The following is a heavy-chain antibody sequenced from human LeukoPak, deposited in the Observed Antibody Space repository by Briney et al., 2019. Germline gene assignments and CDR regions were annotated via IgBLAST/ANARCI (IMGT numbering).Heavy chain of an antibody. V-gene: IGHV3-73*01. D-gene: IGHD2-15*01. CDR1: GFTFSGSA. Sequence: PGGSLRLSGAASGFTFSGSAMRWVRQAPGKGLEWVGRIRSKANSYATAYAASVKGRFTISRDDSKNTAYLQMNSLKTEDTAVYYCTRLYCSGGSCYQDYFDYWGQGTLVAVSS. CDR2: IRSKANSYAT. J-gene: IGHJ4*02. CDR3: TRLYCSGGSCYQDYFDY.